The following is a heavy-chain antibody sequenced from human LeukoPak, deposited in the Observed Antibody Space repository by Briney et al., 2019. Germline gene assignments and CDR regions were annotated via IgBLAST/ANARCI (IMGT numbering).Heavy chain of an antibody. J-gene: IGHJ4*02. Sequence: GGSLRLSCAASGFTFSNYNMNWVRQAPGKGLEWVSSITTTSTYIYYADSVKGRFTISRDNSKNTLYLQMNSLRAEDTAVYYCANSLLWFGGIDYWGQGTLVTVSS. V-gene: IGHV3-21*04. CDR3: ANSLLWFGGIDY. CDR1: GFTFSNYN. D-gene: IGHD3-10*01. CDR2: ITTTSTYI.